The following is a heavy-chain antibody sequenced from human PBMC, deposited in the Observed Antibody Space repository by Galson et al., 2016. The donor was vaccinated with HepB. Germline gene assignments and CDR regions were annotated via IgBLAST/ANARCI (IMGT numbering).Heavy chain of an antibody. V-gene: IGHV1-24*01. D-gene: IGHD1-26*01. CDR3: TTIPYILGATTRRNY. J-gene: IGHJ4*02. CDR2: FDPEDGET. CDR1: GYTLTDLS. Sequence: SVKVSCKVSGYTLTDLSMHWVRQAPGKGLEWMGGFDPEDGETVYAQKFQGSVTMTEDTSTDTAYMEVNSLRSEDTAQYYCTTIPYILGATTRRNYWGQGTLVTVSS.